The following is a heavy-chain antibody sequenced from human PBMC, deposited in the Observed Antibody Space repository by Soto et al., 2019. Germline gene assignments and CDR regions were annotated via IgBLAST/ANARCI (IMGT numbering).Heavy chain of an antibody. CDR1: GGSISSGGYY. CDR3: ARRHYYDTAGWFDP. J-gene: IGHJ5*02. V-gene: IGHV4-31*03. CDR2: IYYSGST. D-gene: IGHD3-22*01. Sequence: ASETLSLTCTVSGGSISSGGYYRSWIRQHPGKGLEWIGYIYYSGSTNYNPSLKSRVTISVDTSKNQFSLKLSSVTAADTAVYYCARRHYYDTAGWFDPWGQGTLVTVSS.